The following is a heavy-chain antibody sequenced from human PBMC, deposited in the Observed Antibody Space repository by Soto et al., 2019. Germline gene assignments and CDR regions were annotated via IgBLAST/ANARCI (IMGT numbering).Heavy chain of an antibody. J-gene: IGHJ5*02. CDR3: ARGNYDFWSGYFRWFDP. CDR2: INHSGST. D-gene: IGHD3-3*01. V-gene: IGHV4-34*01. CDR1: GGSFSGYY. Sequence: KASATLSLTCAVYGGSFSGYYWSWIRQPPGKGLEWIGEINHSGSTNYNPSLKSRVTISVDTSKNQFSLKLSSVTAADTAVYYCARGNYDFWSGYFRWFDPWGQGTLVTVSS.